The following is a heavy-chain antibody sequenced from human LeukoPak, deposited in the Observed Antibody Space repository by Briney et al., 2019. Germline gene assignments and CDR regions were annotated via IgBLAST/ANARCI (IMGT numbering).Heavy chain of an antibody. D-gene: IGHD4-23*01. V-gene: IGHV3-53*01. CDR1: GFTVSGNY. CDR2: IYSGGTT. J-gene: IGHJ4*02. CDR3: ARRAGGYSHPYDY. Sequence: AAGTLRLSCAVSGFTVSGNYMSWVRQAPGKGLEWVSLIYSGGTTYYADSVKGRFTISRDNSKNTLYLQMNSLRAEDTAVYYCARRAGGYSHPYDYWGQGILVTVSS.